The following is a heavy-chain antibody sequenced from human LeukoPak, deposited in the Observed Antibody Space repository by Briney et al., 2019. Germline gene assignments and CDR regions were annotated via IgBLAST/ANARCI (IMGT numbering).Heavy chain of an antibody. V-gene: IGHV3-48*02. CDR3: ARERGYSGYAYDY. CDR1: GFTVSSNY. D-gene: IGHD5-12*01. Sequence: GGSLRLSCAASGFTVSSNYMSWARQAPGKGLEWVSYISSSSSTIYYADSVKGRFTISRDNAKNSLYLQMNSLRDEDTAVYYCARERGYSGYAYDYWGQGTPVTVSS. CDR2: ISSSSSTI. J-gene: IGHJ4*02.